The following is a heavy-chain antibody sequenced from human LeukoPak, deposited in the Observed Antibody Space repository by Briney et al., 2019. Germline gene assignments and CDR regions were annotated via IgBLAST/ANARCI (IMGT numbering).Heavy chain of an antibody. CDR3: ARGPLAFRRVAGIFS. CDR2: IIHSGGT. J-gene: IGHJ5*02. Sequence: SETLSLTCAVSGGSFNGYSYTWIRQPPGKGLEWTGEIIHSGGTSYNPSLKSRLTISVDTSRKQFPLKLTSVTAADTALYFCARGPLAFRRVAGIFSWGRGTQVTVSS. CDR1: GGSFNGYS. V-gene: IGHV4-34*01. D-gene: IGHD6-19*01.